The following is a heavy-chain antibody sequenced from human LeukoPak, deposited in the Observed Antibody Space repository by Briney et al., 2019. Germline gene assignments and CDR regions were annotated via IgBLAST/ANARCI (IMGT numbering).Heavy chain of an antibody. CDR1: GFTFSSYA. V-gene: IGHV3-23*01. J-gene: IGHJ6*03. Sequence: PRGSLRLSCAASGFTFSSYAMSWVRQAPGKGLEWVSAISGSGGSTYYADSVKGRFTISRDNSKNTLYLQMNSLRAEDTAVYYCARADTKGSYFYYMDVWGKGTTVTVSS. CDR2: ISGSGGST. CDR3: ARADTKGSYFYYMDV.